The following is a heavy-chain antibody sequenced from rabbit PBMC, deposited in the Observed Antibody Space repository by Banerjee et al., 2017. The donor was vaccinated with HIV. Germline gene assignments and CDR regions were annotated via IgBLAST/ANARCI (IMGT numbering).Heavy chain of an antibody. CDR1: GFSFSSSYW. J-gene: IGHJ4*01. CDR3: ARGLLIGDL. Sequence: QSLEESGGDLVKPGASLTLTCTASGFSFSSSYWMTWVRQAPGKGPEWIACIYAGSGDSTYYASWVKGRFTISKTSSTTVTLQMTSLTAADTATYFCARGLLIGDLWGPGTLVTVS. D-gene: IGHD4-2*01. CDR2: IYAGSGDST. V-gene: IGHV1S40*01.